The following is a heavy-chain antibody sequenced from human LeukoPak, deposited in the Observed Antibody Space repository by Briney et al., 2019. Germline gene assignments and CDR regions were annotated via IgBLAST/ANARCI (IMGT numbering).Heavy chain of an antibody. CDR1: GFTFSSYG. CDR2: ISGSGGST. V-gene: IGHV3-23*01. J-gene: IGHJ3*02. CDR3: AKSVRHHDAFDI. Sequence: PGGSLRLSCAASGFTFSSYGMSWVRQAPGKGLEWVSAISGSGGSTYYADSVKGRFTISRDNSKNTLYLQMNSLRAEDTAVYYCAKSVRHHDAFDIWGQGTMVTVSS.